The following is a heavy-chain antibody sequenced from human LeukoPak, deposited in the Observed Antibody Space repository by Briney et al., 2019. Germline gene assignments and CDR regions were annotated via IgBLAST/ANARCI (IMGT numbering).Heavy chain of an antibody. CDR3: ARDGPYYDFWSGYWGAPYGMDV. V-gene: IGHV3-23*01. D-gene: IGHD3-3*01. CDR1: GFTFSSYA. CDR2: ISGSGDST. Sequence: GSLRLSCAASGFTFSSYAMSWVRQAPGKGLEWVSAISGSGDSTYYGDSVKGRFTISRDNSKNTLYLQMNSLRAEDTAVYYCARDGPYYDFWSGYWGAPYGMDVWGQGTTVTVSS. J-gene: IGHJ6*02.